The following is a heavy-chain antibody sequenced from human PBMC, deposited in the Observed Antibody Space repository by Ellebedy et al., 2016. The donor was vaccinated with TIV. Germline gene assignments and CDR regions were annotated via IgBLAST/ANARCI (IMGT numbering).Heavy chain of an antibody. J-gene: IGHJ4*02. CDR3: ASHPVVVVPPDFDY. V-gene: IGHV4-39*07. D-gene: IGHD2-2*01. CDR2: IHYSVTT. Sequence: SETLSLTCTVSGGSISSNSYYWGCIRQPPGKGLEWTGTIHYSVTTYYNPSLNSRVSMSLDTSKTPFSLKLTSVTAADTAVYYCASHPVVVVPPDFDYWGQGALVTVSS. CDR1: GGSISSNSYY.